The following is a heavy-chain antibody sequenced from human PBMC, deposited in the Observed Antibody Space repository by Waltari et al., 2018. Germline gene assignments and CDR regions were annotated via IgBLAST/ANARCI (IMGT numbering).Heavy chain of an antibody. J-gene: IGHJ4*02. CDR1: GDSVSSNSAA. CDR2: TYYRSKWYN. CDR3: ARDETRGRFWSGYSYYFDY. V-gene: IGHV6-1*01. D-gene: IGHD3-3*01. Sequence: QVQLQQSGPGLVKPSQTLSLTCAISGDSVSSNSAAWNWIRQSPSSGLEWLGRTYYRSKWYNDYAVSVKSRITINPDTSKNQFSLQLNSVTPEDTAVYYCARDETRGRFWSGYSYYFDYWGQGTLVTVSS.